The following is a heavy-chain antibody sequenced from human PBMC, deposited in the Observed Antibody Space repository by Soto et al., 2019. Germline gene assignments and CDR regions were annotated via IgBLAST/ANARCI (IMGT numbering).Heavy chain of an antibody. V-gene: IGHV4-39*01. Sequence: NPSETLSLTCTVSGDSISGSRYYWGWVRQPPGKGLEWIGSIYYRGSTYYSPSLKSRVTISVDTSKNQFSLKLSSVTAADTAVYYCARQTLGVTWFDPWGQGTLVTVSS. CDR2: IYYRGST. CDR1: GDSISGSRYY. J-gene: IGHJ5*02. CDR3: ARQTLGVTWFDP.